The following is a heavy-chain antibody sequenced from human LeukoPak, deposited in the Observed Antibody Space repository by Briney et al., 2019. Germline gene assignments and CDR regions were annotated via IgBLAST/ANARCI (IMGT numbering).Heavy chain of an antibody. CDR3: ARAIEVGAMTPFDY. Sequence: SETLSLTCTVSGASISSYYWSWIRQPAGRGLEWIGRISTSGRTNYNPSLKSRVTMSIDTSKNLFSLKLSSVTAADTAVYYCARAIEVGAMTPFDYWGQGTLVTVSS. D-gene: IGHD1-26*01. J-gene: IGHJ4*02. V-gene: IGHV4-4*07. CDR2: ISTSGRT. CDR1: GASISSYY.